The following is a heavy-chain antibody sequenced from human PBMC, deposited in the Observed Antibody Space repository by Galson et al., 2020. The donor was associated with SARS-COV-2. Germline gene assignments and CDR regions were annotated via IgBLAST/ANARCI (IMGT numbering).Heavy chain of an antibody. CDR3: ARDPTEILTGYDTGTGSSFDY. J-gene: IGHJ4*02. CDR2: ISYDGSNK. V-gene: IGHV3-30*04. CDR1: GFTFSSYA. Sequence: GGSLRLSCAASGFTFSSYAMHWVRQAPGKGLEWVAVISYDGSNKYYADSVKGRFTISRDNSKNTLYLQMNSLRAEDTAVYYCARDPTEILTGYDTGTGSSFDYLGQGTLVTVSS. D-gene: IGHD3-9*01.